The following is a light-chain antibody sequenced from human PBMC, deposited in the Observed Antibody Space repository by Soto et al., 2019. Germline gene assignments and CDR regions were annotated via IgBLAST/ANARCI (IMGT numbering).Light chain of an antibody. V-gene: IGLV1-40*01. J-gene: IGLJ2*01. CDR3: QSYDTGLSGPVV. CDR1: GSNIGAGFD. Sequence: QSVLTQPPSLSGAPGQNIIISCTGGGSNIGAGFDVHWYQQLPGTAPKLLIYGNTNRPSGVPDRFSGSKSGTSASLVITGLQADDEPDYYCQSYDTGLSGPVVFGGGTKLTVL. CDR2: GNT.